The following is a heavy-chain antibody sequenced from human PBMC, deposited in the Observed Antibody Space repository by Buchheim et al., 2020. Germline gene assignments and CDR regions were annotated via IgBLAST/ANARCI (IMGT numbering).Heavy chain of an antibody. CDR2: IYSGGST. Sequence: EVQLLESGGGLVQPGGSLRLSCAASGFTVSSNYMSWVRQAPGKGLEWVSVIYSGGSTYYADSVKGRFTISRDNSKNTLYLQMNSLRAEDTAVYYCARDFSPDYGSGSYSDYWGQGTL. CDR3: ARDFSPDYGSGSYSDY. J-gene: IGHJ4*02. CDR1: GFTVSSNY. D-gene: IGHD3-10*01. V-gene: IGHV3-66*02.